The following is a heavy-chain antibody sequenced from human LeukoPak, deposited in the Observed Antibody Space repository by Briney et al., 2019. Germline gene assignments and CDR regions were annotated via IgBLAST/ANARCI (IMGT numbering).Heavy chain of an antibody. CDR3: ARDPYSSGWPSYYYYGMDV. D-gene: IGHD6-19*01. V-gene: IGHV3-7*01. CDR1: GFTFSSYW. CDR2: IKQDGSEK. J-gene: IGHJ6*02. Sequence: GGSLRLSCAASGFTFSSYWMSWVRRAPGKGLEWVANIKQDGSEKYYVDSVKGRFTISRDNAKNSLYLQMNSLRAEDTAVYYCARDPYSSGWPSYYYYGMDVWGQGTTVTVSS.